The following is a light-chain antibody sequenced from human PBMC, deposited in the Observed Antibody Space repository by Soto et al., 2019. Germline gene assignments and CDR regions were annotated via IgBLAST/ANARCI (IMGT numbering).Light chain of an antibody. Sequence: QSVLTQPASVSGSPGQSITISCTGTSSDVGGYNSVSWYQHHPGKAPKLMIYDVGNRPSGVSNRFSGSKSGNTASLTISGLQAEDEADYYCSSYTSINTYVFGTGTKVTVL. J-gene: IGLJ1*01. CDR1: SSDVGGYNS. V-gene: IGLV2-14*03. CDR3: SSYTSINTYV. CDR2: DVG.